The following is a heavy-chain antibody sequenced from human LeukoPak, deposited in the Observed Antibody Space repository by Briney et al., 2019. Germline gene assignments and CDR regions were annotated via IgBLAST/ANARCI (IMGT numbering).Heavy chain of an antibody. CDR1: GFTFSSSA. Sequence: PGGSLRLSCAASGFTFSSSAMHWVRQAPGKGLEWVSAISGSGGSTYYADSVKGRFTISRDNSKNTLYLQMNSLRAEDTAVYYCARLGGHSSGYAEIDYWGQGTLVTVSS. V-gene: IGHV3-23*01. J-gene: IGHJ4*02. CDR3: ARLGGHSSGYAEIDY. CDR2: ISGSGGST. D-gene: IGHD3-22*01.